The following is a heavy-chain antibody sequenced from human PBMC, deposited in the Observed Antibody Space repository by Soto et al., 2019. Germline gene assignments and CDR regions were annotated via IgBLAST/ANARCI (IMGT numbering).Heavy chain of an antibody. Sequence: GASVKVSCKASGGTFSSYAISWVRQAPGQGLEWMGGIIPIFGTANYAQKFQGRVTITADESTSTAYMELSSLRSEDTAVYYCARASPDTAMVTIFDYWGQGTLVTVSS. CDR2: IIPIFGTA. CDR3: ARASPDTAMVTIFDY. J-gene: IGHJ4*02. CDR1: GGTFSSYA. D-gene: IGHD5-18*01. V-gene: IGHV1-69*13.